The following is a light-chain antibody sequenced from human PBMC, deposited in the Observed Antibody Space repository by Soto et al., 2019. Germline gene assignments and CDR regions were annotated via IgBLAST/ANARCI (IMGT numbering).Light chain of an antibody. J-gene: IGKJ1*01. CDR3: QQYHGYSRT. CDR2: DVS. Sequence: DIQMTQSPSTLSASVGDRVTITCRASQSISDSLAWYQQKPGKAPDLLISDVSSLERGVASRFSGSGSGTEFTLTISSMQPDDFATYYCQQYHGYSRTFGQGTKVDNK. CDR1: QSISDS. V-gene: IGKV1-5*01.